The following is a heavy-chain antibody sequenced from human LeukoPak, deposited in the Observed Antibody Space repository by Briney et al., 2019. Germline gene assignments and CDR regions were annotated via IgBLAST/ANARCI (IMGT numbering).Heavy chain of an antibody. Sequence: SETLSLTCIVSGGSIVSSSFYWGWIRQPPGKGLQWIGSLYYNGGTYYDPSLKSRVTLSVDTSNNQFSLKINSVTAADTAVYYCARSRQEECIDLWGRGTLVTVSS. J-gene: IGHJ4*02. CDR2: LYYNGGT. CDR3: ARSRQEECIDL. CDR1: GGSIVSSSFY. V-gene: IGHV4-39*07.